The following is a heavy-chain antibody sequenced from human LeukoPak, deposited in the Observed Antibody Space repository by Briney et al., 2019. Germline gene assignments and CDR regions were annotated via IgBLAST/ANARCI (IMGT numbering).Heavy chain of an antibody. J-gene: IGHJ4*02. CDR3: ARHGKSGSYYLLLDY. Sequence: SETLSLTCTVSGGSISTSSYYWGWIRQPPGKGLEWIGSIYYSGSTYYSPSLKGRVTISVDTSKNQFSLKLSSVTAADTGVYYCARHGKSGSYYLLLDYWGQGTLVTVSS. CDR2: IYYSGST. CDR1: GGSISTSSYY. V-gene: IGHV4-39*01. D-gene: IGHD1-26*01.